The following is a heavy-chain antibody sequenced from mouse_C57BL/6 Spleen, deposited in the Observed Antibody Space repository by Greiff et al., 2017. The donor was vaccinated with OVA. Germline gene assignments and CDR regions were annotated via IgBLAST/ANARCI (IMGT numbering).Heavy chain of an antibody. Sequence: QVQLQQPGAELVKPGASVKLSCKASGYTFTSYWMTWVKQRPGQGLEWIGEIDPSDSYTNYNQKFKGKATLTVDTSYSTAYMQLSSLTSEDSAVYYCARWLPVTGFDYWGQGTTLTVSS. CDR2: IDPSDSYT. J-gene: IGHJ2*01. CDR3: ARWLPVTGFDY. CDR1: GYTFTSYW. D-gene: IGHD2-2*01. V-gene: IGHV1-50*01.